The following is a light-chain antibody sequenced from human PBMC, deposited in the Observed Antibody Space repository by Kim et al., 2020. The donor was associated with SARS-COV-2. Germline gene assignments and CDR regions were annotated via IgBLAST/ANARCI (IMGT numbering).Light chain of an antibody. Sequence: SLSPGQRATLSSRASQSISSTLAWYQQKPGQAPRVLIYDASARATGIPARFSGSGSGTDFTLTISNVQSEDFAVYYCQQYAYWRAFGQGTRLEIK. J-gene: IGKJ5*01. CDR1: QSISST. CDR2: DAS. CDR3: QQYAYWRA. V-gene: IGKV3-15*01.